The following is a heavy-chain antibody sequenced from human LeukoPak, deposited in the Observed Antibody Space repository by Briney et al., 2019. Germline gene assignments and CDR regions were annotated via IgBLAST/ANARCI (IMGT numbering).Heavy chain of an antibody. CDR2: ISGSGGST. CDR1: GFTFDDYG. D-gene: IGHD3-10*01. J-gene: IGHJ4*02. CDR3: AKDLRGYYFDY. Sequence: GGSLRLSCAASGFTFDDYGMSWVRQAPGKGLEWVSAISGSGGSTYYADSVKGRFTISRDNSKNTLYLQMNSLRAEDTAVYYCAKDLRGYYFDYWGQGTLVTVSS. V-gene: IGHV3-23*01.